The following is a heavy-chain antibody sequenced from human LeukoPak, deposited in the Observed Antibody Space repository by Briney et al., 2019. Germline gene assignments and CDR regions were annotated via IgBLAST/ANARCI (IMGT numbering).Heavy chain of an antibody. CDR2: IIPIFGTA. Sequence: SVKVSCKASGGTFSSYAISWVRRAPGQGLEWMGGIIPIFGTANYAQKFQGRVTITADESTSTAYMELSSLRSEDTAVYYCARILGYCSGGSCYRDHYYYYGMDVWGQGTTVTVSS. CDR1: GGTFSSYA. J-gene: IGHJ6*02. D-gene: IGHD2-15*01. CDR3: ARILGYCSGGSCYRDHYYYYGMDV. V-gene: IGHV1-69*13.